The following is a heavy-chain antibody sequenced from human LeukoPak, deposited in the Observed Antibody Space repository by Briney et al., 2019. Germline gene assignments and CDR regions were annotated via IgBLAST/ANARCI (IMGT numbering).Heavy chain of an antibody. V-gene: IGHV4-30-2*01. J-gene: IGHJ3*02. CDR2: IYHSGST. Sequence: PSETLSLTCAVSGGSISSGGYSWSWIRQPPGKGLEWIGYIYHSGSTYYNPSPKSRVTISVDKSKNQFSLKLSSVTAADTAVYYCARVLHAFDIWGQGTMVTVSS. CDR1: GGSISSGGYS. CDR3: ARVLHAFDI.